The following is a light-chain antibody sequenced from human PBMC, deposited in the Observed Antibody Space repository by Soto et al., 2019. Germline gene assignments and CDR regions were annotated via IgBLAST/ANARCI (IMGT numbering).Light chain of an antibody. Sequence: EIAMTQTPLTLSATPGQPASISCKSIQSLLHGDGRTYLDWYLQKAGQPPQLLIYEVSKRFSGVTDRFSGSGSGTDFTLKISRVEVEDVGVYYCMQSLQLPLTFGGGTKVEIK. CDR3: MQSLQLPLT. CDR2: EVS. V-gene: IGKV2D-29*01. J-gene: IGKJ4*01. CDR1: QSLLHGDGRTY.